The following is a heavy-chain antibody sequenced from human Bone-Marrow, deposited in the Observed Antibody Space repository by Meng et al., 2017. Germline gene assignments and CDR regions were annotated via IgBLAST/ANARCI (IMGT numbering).Heavy chain of an antibody. CDR1: GGTFSSYA. CDR2: IIPIFGTA. V-gene: IGHV1-69*06. CDR3: ARAQDSGSPLWYFDY. D-gene: IGHD1-26*01. Sequence: SVKVSCKASGGTFSSYAISWVRQAPGQGLEWMGGIIPIFGTANYAQKFQGRVTITADKSTSTAYMELSSLRSEDTAVYYCARAQDSGSPLWYFDYWGQGTLVTVSS. J-gene: IGHJ4*02.